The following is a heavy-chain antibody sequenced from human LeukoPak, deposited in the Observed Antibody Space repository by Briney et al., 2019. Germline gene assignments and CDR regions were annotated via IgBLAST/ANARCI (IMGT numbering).Heavy chain of an antibody. V-gene: IGHV4-4*07. CDR1: GGSISSCY. D-gene: IGHD2-15*01. Sequence: SETLSLTCTVSGGSISSCYWSWIRQPAGKGLEWIGRIYTSGSTNYNPSLKSRVTLSVDTSKNQFSLKLSSVTAADTAVYYCARDSVVVVAATHAFDIWGQGTMVTVSS. J-gene: IGHJ3*02. CDR3: ARDSVVVVAATHAFDI. CDR2: IYTSGST.